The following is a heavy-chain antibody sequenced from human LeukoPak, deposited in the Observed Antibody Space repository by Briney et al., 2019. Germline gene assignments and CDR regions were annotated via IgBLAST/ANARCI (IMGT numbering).Heavy chain of an antibody. Sequence: GASVKVSCKVSGYTLTELSMHWVRQAPGEGLEWMGGFDPEDGETIYAQKFQGRVTMTEDTSTDTAYMELSSLRSEDTAVYYCATDALGHYYGSSGYYPTWDYWGQGTLVTVSS. CDR2: FDPEDGET. V-gene: IGHV1-24*01. J-gene: IGHJ4*02. D-gene: IGHD3-22*01. CDR3: ATDALGHYYGSSGYYPTWDY. CDR1: GYTLTELS.